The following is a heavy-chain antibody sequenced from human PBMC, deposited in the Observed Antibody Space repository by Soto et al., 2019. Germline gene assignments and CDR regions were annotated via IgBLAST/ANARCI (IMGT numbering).Heavy chain of an antibody. CDR3: AKVLYASESFDSEEAPYGMDV. CDR1: GFPFSRYD. Sequence: QVQLVESGGGVVHPGRSLRLSCAASGFPFSRYDMNWVRQAPGKGLEWVAVLWFDGSNEYYADSVQGRFTISRDNSKNTLYLQMDSLRAEDTAVYYCAKVLYASESFDSEEAPYGMDVWGQGTTVTVSS. CDR2: LWFDGSNE. J-gene: IGHJ6*02. D-gene: IGHD3-10*01. V-gene: IGHV3-33*06.